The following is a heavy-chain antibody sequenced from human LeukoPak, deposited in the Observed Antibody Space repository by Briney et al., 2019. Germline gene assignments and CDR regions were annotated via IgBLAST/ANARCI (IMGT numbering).Heavy chain of an antibody. CDR2: IYYSGST. Sequence: SETLSLTCTVSGGSISSYYWSWIRQPPGKGLEWIGYIYYSGSTNYNPSLKSRVTISVDTSKNQFSLKLSSVTAADTAVYYCARSSAAGTKGFDYWGQGTLVTVSS. V-gene: IGHV4-59*08. D-gene: IGHD6-13*01. CDR3: ARSSAAGTKGFDY. CDR1: GGSISSYY. J-gene: IGHJ4*02.